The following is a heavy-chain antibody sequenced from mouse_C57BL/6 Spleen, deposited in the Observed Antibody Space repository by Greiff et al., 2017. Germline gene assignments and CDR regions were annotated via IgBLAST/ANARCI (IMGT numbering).Heavy chain of an antibody. D-gene: IGHD1-1*01. CDR1: GFTFSDYY. Sequence: EVKLMESGGGLVQPGGSLKLSCAASGFTFSDYYMYWVRQTPEKRLEWVAYISNGGGSTYYPDTVKGRFTISRDNAKNTLYLQMSRLKSEDTAMYYCARHAYGSRDWYFDVWGTGTTVTVSS. V-gene: IGHV5-12*01. CDR2: ISNGGGST. J-gene: IGHJ1*03. CDR3: ARHAYGSRDWYFDV.